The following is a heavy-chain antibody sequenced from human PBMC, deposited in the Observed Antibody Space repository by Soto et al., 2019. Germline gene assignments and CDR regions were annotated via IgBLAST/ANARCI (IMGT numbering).Heavy chain of an antibody. CDR3: AKDPAYYDFWSGYSRRDFDY. CDR2: ISGSGGST. V-gene: IGHV3-23*01. D-gene: IGHD3-3*01. CDR1: GFTFSSYA. Sequence: GGSLRLSCAASGFTFSSYAMSWVRQAPGKGLEWVSAISGSGGSTYYADSVKGRFTISRDNSKNTLYLQMNSLRAEDTAVYYCAKDPAYYDFWSGYSRRDFDYWGQGTLVTVSS. J-gene: IGHJ4*02.